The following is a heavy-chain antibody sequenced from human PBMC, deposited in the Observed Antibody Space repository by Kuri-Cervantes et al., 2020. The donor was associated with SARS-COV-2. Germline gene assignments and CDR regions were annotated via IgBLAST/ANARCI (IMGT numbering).Heavy chain of an antibody. CDR2: IKQDGSEK. J-gene: IGHJ6*03. V-gene: IGHV3-7*03. Sequence: GGSLRLSCAASGFTFSSYWMSWVRQAPGKGLEWVANIKQDGSEKYYVDSVKGRLTISRDNAKNSLYLQMNSLRAEDTAVYYCARVRYYYDRSGSHRYRDVWGKGTTVTVSS. D-gene: IGHD3-22*01. CDR3: ARVRYYYDRSGSHRYRDV. CDR1: GFTFSSYW.